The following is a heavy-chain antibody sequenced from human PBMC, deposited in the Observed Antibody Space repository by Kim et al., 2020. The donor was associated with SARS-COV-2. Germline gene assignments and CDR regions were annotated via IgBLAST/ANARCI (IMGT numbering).Heavy chain of an antibody. CDR2: IYTSGST. D-gene: IGHD3-3*01. CDR1: GGSISSYY. J-gene: IGHJ5*02. CDR3: ARDLLGPGVAPPLYNWFDP. V-gene: IGHV4-4*07. Sequence: SETLSLTCTVSGGSISSYYWSWIRQPAGKGLEWIGRIYTSGSTNYNPSLKSRVTMSVDTSKNQFSLKLSSVTAADTAVYYCARDLLGPGVAPPLYNWFDPWGQGTLVTVSS.